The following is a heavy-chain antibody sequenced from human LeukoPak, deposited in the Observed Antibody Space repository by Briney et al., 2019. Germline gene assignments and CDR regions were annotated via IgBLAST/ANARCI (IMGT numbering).Heavy chain of an antibody. V-gene: IGHV3-23*01. CDR1: GFTFNNYP. CDR2: LSGSSVDT. D-gene: IGHD3-22*01. CDR3: AKTIWDTRGYYYEY. Sequence: PGGSLRLSCAASGFTFNNYPMSCVRQAPGEGLEWISVLSGSSVDTAYAKYVKGRFTISRDNSRNTLYLQMNSLRAEDMAVYYCAKTIWDTRGYYYEYWGQGTLVTVSS. J-gene: IGHJ4*02.